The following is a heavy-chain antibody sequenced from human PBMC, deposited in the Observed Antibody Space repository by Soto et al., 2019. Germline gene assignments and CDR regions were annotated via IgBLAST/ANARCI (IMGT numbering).Heavy chain of an antibody. CDR1: GFTISGNY. V-gene: IGHV3-66*04. D-gene: IGHD4-17*01. CDR2: IYSGDNT. Sequence: GGSLRLSCVASGFTISGNYMGWVRQAPGKGLEWVAIIYSGDNTHYADSVRDRFSISRDNSKNTLYLQMNSLRAEDTAVYFCARPFLGDYTMTKTSDGWGQGALVTVSS. CDR3: ARPFLGDYTMTKTSDG. J-gene: IGHJ4*02.